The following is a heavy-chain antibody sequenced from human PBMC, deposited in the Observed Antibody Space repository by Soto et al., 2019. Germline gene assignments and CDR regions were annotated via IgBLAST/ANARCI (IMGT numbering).Heavy chain of an antibody. CDR2: IYPGDSDT. Sequence: GESLKISCQVFGYRFTSYWIGWVRQVPGKGLEWMGIIYPGDSDTRYSPSFQGLVTMSADKSMFTAYLQWSSLKASDTAMYFCARHGGPDYYDTNAHLDYWGQGTLVTVSS. V-gene: IGHV5-51*01. CDR3: ARHGGPDYYDTNAHLDY. CDR1: GYRFTSYW. D-gene: IGHD3-22*01. J-gene: IGHJ4*02.